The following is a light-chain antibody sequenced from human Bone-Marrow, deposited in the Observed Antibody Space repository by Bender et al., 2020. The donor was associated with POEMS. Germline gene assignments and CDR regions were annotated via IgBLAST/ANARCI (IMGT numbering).Light chain of an antibody. Sequence: QSALTQPASVSGSPGQSIAISCTGTSSDVGNYNLVSWYQQHPGEAPKLMIYEAFKRPSGVSSRFSGSKSGNTASLTISGLQAEDEAEYYCCSYAGSRTYVFGSGTKVTVL. CDR1: SSDVGNYNL. CDR2: EAF. V-gene: IGLV2-23*01. J-gene: IGLJ1*01. CDR3: CSYAGSRTYV.